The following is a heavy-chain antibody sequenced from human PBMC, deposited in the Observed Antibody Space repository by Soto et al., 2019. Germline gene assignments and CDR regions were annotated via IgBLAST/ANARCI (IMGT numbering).Heavy chain of an antibody. D-gene: IGHD1-1*01. CDR1: GGSFSGYY. J-gene: IGHJ6*02. CDR2: INHSGST. V-gene: IGHV4-34*01. Sequence: PSETLSLTCAVYGGSFSGYYWSWIRQPPGKGLEWIGEINHSGSTNYNPSLKSRVTISVDTSKNQFSLKLSSVTAADTAVYYCARTTDKYYYYGMDVWGQGTTVTVSS. CDR3: ARTTDKYYYYGMDV.